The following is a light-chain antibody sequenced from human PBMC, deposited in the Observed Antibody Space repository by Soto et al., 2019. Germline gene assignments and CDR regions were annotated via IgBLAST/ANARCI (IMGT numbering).Light chain of an antibody. Sequence: QSALTQPASVSGSPGQSLAISCTGSSSDVGIYNYVSWYQPHPGKVPKLIIYEVSNRPSGVSNRFSGSKSGNTASLTISGLQAEDEADYYCRSYTTSSTRVFGTGTQLTVL. CDR2: EVS. CDR3: RSYTTSSTRV. V-gene: IGLV2-14*01. CDR1: SSDVGIYNY. J-gene: IGLJ1*01.